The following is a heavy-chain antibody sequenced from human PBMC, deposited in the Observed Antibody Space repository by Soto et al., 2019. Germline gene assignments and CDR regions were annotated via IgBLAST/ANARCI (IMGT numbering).Heavy chain of an antibody. CDR1: EFTFSSYW. CDR2: IKQDGSEK. D-gene: IGHD4-17*01. Sequence: EVQLVDAGGGLVQPGGSLRLSCAASEFTFSSYWMSWVRQAPGKGLEWVDNIKQDGSEKYYVDSVKGRFTISRDNAKNSLYLQMNSLRAEDTAVYYCARHGGYYFDYWGQGTLVTVSS. J-gene: IGHJ4*02. CDR3: ARHGGYYFDY. V-gene: IGHV3-7*04.